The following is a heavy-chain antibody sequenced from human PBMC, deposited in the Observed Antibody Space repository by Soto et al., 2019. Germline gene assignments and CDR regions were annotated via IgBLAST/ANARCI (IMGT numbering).Heavy chain of an antibody. CDR1: GFTFSSYS. D-gene: IGHD3-3*01. J-gene: IGHJ5*02. V-gene: IGHV3-48*02. Sequence: GGSLRLSCAASGFTFSSYSMNWGRQAPGKGLEWVSYISSSSSTIYYADSVKGRFTISRDNAKNSLYLQMNSLRDEDTAVYYCARDNDDFWSGTANWFDPWGQGTLVTVSS. CDR2: ISSSSSTI. CDR3: ARDNDDFWSGTANWFDP.